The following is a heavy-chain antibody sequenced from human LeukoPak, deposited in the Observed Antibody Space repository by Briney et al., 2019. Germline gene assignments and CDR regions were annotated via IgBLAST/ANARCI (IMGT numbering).Heavy chain of an antibody. D-gene: IGHD6-13*01. CDR3: ARERGERAQQQLVREVTYIYYNWFDP. CDR2: INPSGGST. V-gene: IGHV1-46*01. CDR1: GYTFTSYY. Sequence: ASVKVSCKASGYTFTSYYMHWVRQAPGQGLEWMGIINPSGGSTSYAQKFQGRVTMTRDTSTSTVYMELSSLRSEDTAVYYCARERGERAQQQLVREVTYIYYNWFDPWGQGTLVTVSS. J-gene: IGHJ5*02.